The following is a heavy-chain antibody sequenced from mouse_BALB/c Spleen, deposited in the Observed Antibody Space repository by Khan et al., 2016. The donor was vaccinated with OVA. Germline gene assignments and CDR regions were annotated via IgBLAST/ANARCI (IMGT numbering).Heavy chain of an antibody. J-gene: IGHJ3*01. Sequence: VQLQESGPGLVQPSQSLSITCTVSGFSLINYGVHWVRQSPGKGLEWLGVIWSGGSTDYNAAFISRLSISKDNSKSQVFFKMNSLKADDTARYFCARKGGSSYGNVAWFAFWGQGTLVTVSA. CDR3: ARKGGSSYGNVAWFAF. V-gene: IGHV2-4-1*01. CDR1: GFSLINYG. CDR2: IWSGGST. D-gene: IGHD2-10*01.